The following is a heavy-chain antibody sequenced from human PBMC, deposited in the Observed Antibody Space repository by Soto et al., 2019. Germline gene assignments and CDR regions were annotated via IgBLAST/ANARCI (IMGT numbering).Heavy chain of an antibody. CDR3: ARARGNDWYADY. V-gene: IGHV3-21*06. D-gene: IGHD3-9*01. J-gene: IGHJ4*02. CDR2: ITPTSTFI. Sequence: GGSLRLSCAASGFTFSSYSFNWVRQAPGKGLEWVSIITPTSTFISYADSVRGRFTISRDNAKNSLYLQMDSLGAGDTAVYYCARARGNDWYADYWGQGTLVTVSS. CDR1: GFTFSSYS.